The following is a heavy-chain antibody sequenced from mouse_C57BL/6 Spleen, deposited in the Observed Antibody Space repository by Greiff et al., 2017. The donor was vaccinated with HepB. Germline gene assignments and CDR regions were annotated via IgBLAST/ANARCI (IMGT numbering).Heavy chain of an antibody. CDR1: GYTFTSYW. J-gene: IGHJ2*01. CDR3: ARSITTVVGDY. D-gene: IGHD1-1*01. V-gene: IGHV1-69*01. Sequence: VQLQQSGAELVMPGASVKLSCKASGYTFTSYWMHWVKQRPGQGLEWIGEIDPSDSYTNYNQKFKGKSTLTVDKSSSTAYMQLSSLTSEDSAVYYCARSITTVVGDYWGQGTTLTVSS. CDR2: IDPSDSYT.